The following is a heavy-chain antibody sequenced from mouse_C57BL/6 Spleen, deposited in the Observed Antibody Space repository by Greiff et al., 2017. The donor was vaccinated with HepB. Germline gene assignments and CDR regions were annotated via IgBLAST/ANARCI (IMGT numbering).Heavy chain of an antibody. CDR3: ARWYGSSPLGY. CDR2: ISSGSSTI. Sequence: EVMLVESGGGLVKPGGSLKLSCAASGFTFSDYGMHWVRQAPEQGLEWVAYISSGSSTIYYADTVKGRFTISRDTAKNTLFLQMTSLRSEDTAMYYCARWYGSSPLGYWGQGTTLTVSS. J-gene: IGHJ2*01. D-gene: IGHD1-1*01. CDR1: GFTFSDYG. V-gene: IGHV5-17*01.